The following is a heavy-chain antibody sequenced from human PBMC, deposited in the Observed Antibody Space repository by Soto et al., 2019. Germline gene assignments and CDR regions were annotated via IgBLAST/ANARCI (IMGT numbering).Heavy chain of an antibody. Sequence: QLQLQVSGPGLENPSGTLSLHCAVSGGSITSNWWSWVRQPPGKGLEWMGEIYHSGRFNYNPSLMCRLTISIDKSKNQLSLKLTSVTAADTAVHYCVRNDLYRFDPWGQGTLVTFSS. CDR2: IYHSGRF. V-gene: IGHV4-4*02. CDR1: GGSITSNW. J-gene: IGHJ5*02. CDR3: VRNDLYRFDP. D-gene: IGHD2-8*01.